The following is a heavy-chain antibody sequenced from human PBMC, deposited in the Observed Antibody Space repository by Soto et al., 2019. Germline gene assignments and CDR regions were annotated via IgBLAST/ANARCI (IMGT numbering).Heavy chain of an antibody. CDR1: GYTLTELS. CDR2: FDPEDGET. J-gene: IGHJ6*02. CDR3: ATGYGDYRLGYYYYGMDV. Sequence: GASVKVSCKVSGYTLTELSMHWVRQAPGKGLEWMGGFDPEDGETIYAQKFQGRVTMTEDTSTDTAYMELSSLRSEDTAVYYCATGYGDYRLGYYYYGMDVWGQGTTVTVSS. D-gene: IGHD4-17*01. V-gene: IGHV1-24*01.